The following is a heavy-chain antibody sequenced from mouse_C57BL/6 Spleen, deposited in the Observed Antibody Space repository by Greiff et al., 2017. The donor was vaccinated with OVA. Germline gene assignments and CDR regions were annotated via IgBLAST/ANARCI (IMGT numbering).Heavy chain of an antibody. CDR3: TKKEGVKYFDY. J-gene: IGHJ2*01. D-gene: IGHD1-3*01. CDR2: IDPETGGT. CDR1: GYTFTDYE. Sequence: VQLQQSGAELVRPGASVTLSCKASGYTFTDYEMHWVKQTPVHGLEWIGAIDPETGGTAYNQKFKGKAILTADKSSSTAYMELRSLTSEDSAVYYCTKKEGVKYFDYWGQGTTLTVSS. V-gene: IGHV1-15*01.